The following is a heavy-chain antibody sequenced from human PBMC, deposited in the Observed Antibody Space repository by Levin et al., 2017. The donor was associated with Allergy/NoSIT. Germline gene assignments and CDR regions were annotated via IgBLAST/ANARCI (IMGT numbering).Heavy chain of an antibody. CDR3: ARDSPQNSGLNWFDP. J-gene: IGHJ5*02. D-gene: IGHD6-19*01. Sequence: ETLSLTCAASGFTFSSYSMNWVRQAPGKGLEWVSSISSSSSYIYYADSVKGRFTISRDNAKNSLYVQMNSLRAEDTAVYYCARDSPQNSGLNWFDPWGQGTLVTVSS. V-gene: IGHV3-21*01. CDR2: ISSSSSYI. CDR1: GFTFSSYS.